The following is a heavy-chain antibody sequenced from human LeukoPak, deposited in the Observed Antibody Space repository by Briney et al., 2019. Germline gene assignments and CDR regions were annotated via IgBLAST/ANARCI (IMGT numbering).Heavy chain of an antibody. Sequence: GCLRLSCIPSGFSVTDYAMTWVRQAPEKGRGWEGFIRNKANGGIADYAASVKGRFIISRDDSKSIAYLQMNSLKSEDTAVYFCSRAQFPAWLGIDDYCGAGAL. J-gene: IGHJ4*02. CDR2: IRNKANGGIA. CDR3: SRAQFPAWLGIDDY. V-gene: IGHV3-49*04. CDR1: GFSVTDYA. D-gene: IGHD3-9*01.